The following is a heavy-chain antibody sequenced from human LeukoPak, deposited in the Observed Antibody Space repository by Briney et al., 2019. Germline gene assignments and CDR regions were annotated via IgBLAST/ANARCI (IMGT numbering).Heavy chain of an antibody. D-gene: IGHD3-10*01. CDR3: ARVPPDMVRGVPYDY. J-gene: IGHJ4*02. CDR1: GYTFTGYY. V-gene: IGHV1-2*02. Sequence: ASVKVSCKASGYTFTGYYMHWVRQAPGQGLEWMGWINPNSGGTNYAQKFQGRVTMTRDTSISTAYMELSRLRSDDTAVCYCARVPPDMVRGVPYDYWGQGTLVTVSS. CDR2: INPNSGGT.